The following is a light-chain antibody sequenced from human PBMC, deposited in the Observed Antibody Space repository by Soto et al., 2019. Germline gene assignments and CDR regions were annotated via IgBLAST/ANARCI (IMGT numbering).Light chain of an antibody. J-gene: IGLJ2*01. Sequence: QSALTQPASVSGSPGQSITISCTGTSSDVGGYNYVSWYQQHPGEAPKLMIYDVSNRPSGVSNRFSGSKSGNTASLTISGLQAEAESDYYCSSYTSSSTLFGGGTKLTVL. V-gene: IGLV2-14*01. CDR2: DVS. CDR3: SSYTSSSTL. CDR1: SSDVGGYNY.